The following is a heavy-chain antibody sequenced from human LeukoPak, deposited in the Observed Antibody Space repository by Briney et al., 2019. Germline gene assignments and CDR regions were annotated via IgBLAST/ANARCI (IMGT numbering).Heavy chain of an antibody. J-gene: IGHJ4*02. V-gene: IGHV4-59*01. Sequence: SETLSLTCTVSGDSISSYYWSWIRQPPGKGLEWIGYIYYSWSTNYNPSLKSRVTMSVDTSKNQFSLRLSSVTAADTAVYYCARGRWGIAAAGTSYWGQGTLVAVSS. CDR1: GDSISSYY. CDR3: ARGRWGIAAAGTSY. D-gene: IGHD6-13*01. CDR2: IYYSWST.